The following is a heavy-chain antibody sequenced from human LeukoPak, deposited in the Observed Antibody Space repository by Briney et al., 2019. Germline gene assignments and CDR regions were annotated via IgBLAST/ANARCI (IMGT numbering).Heavy chain of an antibody. J-gene: IGHJ4*02. V-gene: IGHV3-15*01. D-gene: IGHD6-6*01. CDR1: GFAFDKAW. Sequence: GGSLRLSCVASGFAFDKAWMSWVRQAPGKGLQWVGRIKAKSEGGTTDYAAPVKGRFTISRDDSKNTVYLQMTSLKTEDTAVYFCATDKGARDYWGRGTLVAVSS. CDR2: IKAKSEGGTT. CDR3: ATDKGARDY.